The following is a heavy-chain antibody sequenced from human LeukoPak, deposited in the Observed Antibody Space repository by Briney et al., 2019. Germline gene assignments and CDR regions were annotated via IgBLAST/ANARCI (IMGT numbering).Heavy chain of an antibody. CDR2: IKKDGSEK. J-gene: IGHJ4*02. CDR1: GLTFSNYW. CDR3: ARDLPGIAGYTYGRGIDY. V-gene: IGHV3-7*01. Sequence: GGSLRLSCAASGLTFSNYWMSWARQAPGKVLEWVANIKKDGSEKYYVDAVKGRFTISRDNAKTSLYLQMNSLRAEDTAVYYCARDLPGIAGYTYGRGIDYWGQGTLVTVSS. D-gene: IGHD5-18*01.